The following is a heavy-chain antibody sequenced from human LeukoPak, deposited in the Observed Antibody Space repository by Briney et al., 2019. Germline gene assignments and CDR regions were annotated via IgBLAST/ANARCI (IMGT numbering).Heavy chain of an antibody. CDR2: ISAHNGNT. J-gene: IGHJ4*02. CDR3: ARDSYSYGYLYYFDY. D-gene: IGHD5-18*01. Sequence: ASVKVSCKASGYTFTSYGISWVRQAPGQGLEWMGWISAHNGNTNYAQKLQGRVTMTTDTSTSTAYMELRSLRSDDTAVYYCARDSYSYGYLYYFDYWGQGTLVTISS. V-gene: IGHV1-18*01. CDR1: GYTFTSYG.